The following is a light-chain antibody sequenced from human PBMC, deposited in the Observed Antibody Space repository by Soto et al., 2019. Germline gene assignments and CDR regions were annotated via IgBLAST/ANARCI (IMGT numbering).Light chain of an antibody. V-gene: IGLV1-51*01. CDR2: NND. J-gene: IGLJ2*01. Sequence: QSVLTQPPSVSAAPGQKVTISCSGSNSNIGNNYVSWYQQVPGTAPKLLIYNNDKRPSGIPDRFSGSWSGTSATLGITGLQTGDEADYYRGTWDTGLSAGVFGRGTKVTVL. CDR1: NSNIGNNY. CDR3: GTWDTGLSAGV.